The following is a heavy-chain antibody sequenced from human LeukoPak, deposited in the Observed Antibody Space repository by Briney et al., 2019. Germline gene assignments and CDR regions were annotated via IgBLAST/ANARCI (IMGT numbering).Heavy chain of an antibody. V-gene: IGHV3-9*01. Sequence: GGSLRLSCAASGFSFDVYAMHGVRRAPGEGLEWVAGISWNSGSMDYVDSVKGRFTISRDNAKNSVYLQMNNVRAEDTAFYYCAKDIESLTYWYDDSNYSGALDYWGQGTLVTVSS. J-gene: IGHJ4*02. CDR1: GFSFDVYA. CDR2: ISWNSGSM. D-gene: IGHD3-22*01. CDR3: AKDIESLTYWYDDSNYSGALDY.